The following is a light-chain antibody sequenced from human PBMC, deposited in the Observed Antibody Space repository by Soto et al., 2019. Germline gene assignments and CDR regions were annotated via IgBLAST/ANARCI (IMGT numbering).Light chain of an antibody. V-gene: IGLV2-14*03. J-gene: IGLJ1*01. Sequence: QPVLTQPASVSGSPGQSITISCTGSSSDVGAYNYVSWYQQHPDKAPKLMIFDVSDRPSGVSSRFSASKSGNTASLTISGLQAEDEAEYYCGSFTTSSTVVFGTGTKVTV. CDR2: DVS. CDR1: SSDVGAYNY. CDR3: GSFTTSSTVV.